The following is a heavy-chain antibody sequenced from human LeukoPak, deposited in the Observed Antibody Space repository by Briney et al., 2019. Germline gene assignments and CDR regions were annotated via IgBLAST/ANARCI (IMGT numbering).Heavy chain of an antibody. CDR2: IIPIFGTA. CDR1: GGTFSSYA. Sequence: GASVKVSCKASGGTFSSYAISWVRQAPGQGLEWMGGIIPIFGTANYAQKFQGRVTITTDESTSTAYMELSSLRSEDTAVYYCARKARSPDCSSTSCYGYWSDPWGQGTLVTVSS. D-gene: IGHD2-2*01. V-gene: IGHV1-69*05. CDR3: ARKARSPDCSSTSCYGYWSDP. J-gene: IGHJ5*02.